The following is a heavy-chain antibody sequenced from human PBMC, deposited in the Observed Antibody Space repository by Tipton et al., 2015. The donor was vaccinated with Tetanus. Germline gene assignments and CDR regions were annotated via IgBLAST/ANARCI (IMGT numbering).Heavy chain of an antibody. CDR1: GGSISTYF. CDR3: ASSTVTR. J-gene: IGHJ4*02. D-gene: IGHD4-17*01. V-gene: IGHV3-11*04. Sequence: LSLTCSVSGGSISTYFWSWIRQPPGKGLEWISYISTTSNTIYYADSVKGRFTISRDNGKNLLYLQMSRLRREDTAVYYCASSTVTRWGPGTLVTVSS. CDR2: ISTTSNTI.